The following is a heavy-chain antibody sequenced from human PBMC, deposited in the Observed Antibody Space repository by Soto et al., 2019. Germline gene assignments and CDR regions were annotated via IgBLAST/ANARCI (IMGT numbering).Heavy chain of an antibody. Sequence: QITLKESGPTLVKPTQTLTLTCTFSGFSLSTNGVGVGWIRQPPGKALEWLALIYWDDDKRYSPSLNSRLTTTRDTSKNLVVLTMTNMDPVDTATYYCAHRFGLPTWDSSGPHSECFQYWGQGTLVTVSS. D-gene: IGHD3-22*01. CDR2: IYWDDDK. V-gene: IGHV2-5*02. CDR1: GFSLSTNGVG. J-gene: IGHJ1*01. CDR3: AHRFGLPTWDSSGPHSECFQY.